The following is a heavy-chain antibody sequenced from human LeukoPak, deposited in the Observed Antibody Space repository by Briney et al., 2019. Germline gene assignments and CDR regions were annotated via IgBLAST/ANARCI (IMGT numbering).Heavy chain of an antibody. CDR2: ISPDNGNT. CDR3: AIRGVTACLDP. V-gene: IGHV1-3*01. D-gene: IGHD3-10*01. J-gene: IGHJ5*02. CDR1: GYTFTDYA. Sequence: ASVKVSCKASGYTFTDYALHWVRQAPGQRLEWMGWISPDNGNTKYSQKFQGRVTITRDTSASTAYMELSSLRSEDTAMYYCAIRGVTACLDPWGQGTLVTVSS.